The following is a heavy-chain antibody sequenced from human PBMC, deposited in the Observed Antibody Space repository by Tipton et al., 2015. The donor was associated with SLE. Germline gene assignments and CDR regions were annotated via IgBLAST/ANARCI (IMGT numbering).Heavy chain of an antibody. CDR1: GGTFTNYA. CDR3: SAASRPRDYYMGV. D-gene: IGHD2-2*01. V-gene: IGHV1-69*06. J-gene: IGHJ6*03. Sequence: QSGAEVKKPGSSVRVSCKTSGGTFTNYAFNWARQAPGQGLEWVGKIVPLFGTTDYAPNFQGRVTFTADKSTKTAYMEVSSLTSAYSAVYCCSAASRPRDYYMGVWGKGTAVSVSS. CDR2: IVPLFGTT.